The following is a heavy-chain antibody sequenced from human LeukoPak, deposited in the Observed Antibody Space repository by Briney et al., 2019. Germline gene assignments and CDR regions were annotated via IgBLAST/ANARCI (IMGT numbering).Heavy chain of an antibody. CDR3: ARQGSEIDY. J-gene: IGHJ4*02. CDR1: GFTLSHYY. CDR2: ISSSGDTI. V-gene: IGHV3-11*01. Sequence: PGGSLRLSCAASGFTLSHYYMTWTRQAPGKGLEWLSCISSSGDTIYYADSVKGRFTVSRDNAENSLYLQMNSLRAEDTAMYYCARQGSEIDYWGQGTLVTVSS.